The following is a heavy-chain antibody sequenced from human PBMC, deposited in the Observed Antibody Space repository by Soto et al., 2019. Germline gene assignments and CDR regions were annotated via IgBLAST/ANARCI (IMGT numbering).Heavy chain of an antibody. CDR1: GFSLSTSGVG. V-gene: IGHV2-5*02. Sequence: QITLKESGPTLVKPTQTLTLTCTFSGFSLSTSGVGVGWIRQPPGKALEWLALIYWDDDKRYSPSLKSRLTITKDTSKNQVVLTMTNMDPVDTATYYCAHRLLGSEYYYYGMDVWGQGTTVTVSS. CDR3: AHRLLGSEYYYYGMDV. CDR2: IYWDDDK. D-gene: IGHD3-10*01. J-gene: IGHJ6*02.